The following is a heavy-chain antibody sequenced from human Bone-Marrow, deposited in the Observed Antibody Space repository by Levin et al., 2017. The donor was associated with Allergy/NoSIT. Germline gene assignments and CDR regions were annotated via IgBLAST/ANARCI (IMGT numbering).Heavy chain of an antibody. CDR2: ISSGSNTM. V-gene: IGHV3-48*04. CDR1: GFTFSSYS. CDR3: ATPEWVED. D-gene: IGHD1-26*01. J-gene: IGHJ4*02. Sequence: LSGGSLRLSCSASGFTFSSYSMNWVRQAPGKGLEWVSYISSGSNTMYYADSVKGRFTISRDNAKNSLYLQMNNLRAEDTAVYYCATPEWVEDWGQGTLVTVSS.